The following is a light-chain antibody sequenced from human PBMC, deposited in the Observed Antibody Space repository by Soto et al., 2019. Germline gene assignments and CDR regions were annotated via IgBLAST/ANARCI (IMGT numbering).Light chain of an antibody. CDR2: GAS. CDR3: QQYGSSPGT. J-gene: IGKJ1*01. V-gene: IGKV3-20*01. Sequence: EIVLTQSPGTLSLSPGERATLSCRASQSVSSSYLAWYQQKPGQAPRLLIYGASSRATDIPDRFSGSGSGTDITLTISRLEPEDFAVHYCQQYGSSPGTFGQGTTVEI. CDR1: QSVSSSY.